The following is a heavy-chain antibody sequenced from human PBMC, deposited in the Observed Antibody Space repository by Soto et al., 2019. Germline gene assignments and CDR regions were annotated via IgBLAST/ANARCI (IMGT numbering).Heavy chain of an antibody. D-gene: IGHD5-18*01. V-gene: IGHV1-46*01. J-gene: IGHJ6*02. Sequence: ASVKVSCKASGYTFTSYYMHWVRQAPGQGLEWMGIINPSGGSTSYAQKLQGRVTMTRDTSTSTVYMELSSLRSEDTAVYYCARDGLQIWTSYYYSGMDVWGQGTTVTVSS. CDR2: INPSGGST. CDR3: ARDGLQIWTSYYYSGMDV. CDR1: GYTFTSYY.